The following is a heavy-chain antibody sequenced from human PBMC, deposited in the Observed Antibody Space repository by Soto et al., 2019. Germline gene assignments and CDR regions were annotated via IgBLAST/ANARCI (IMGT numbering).Heavy chain of an antibody. V-gene: IGHV1-69*13. CDR3: ARDSGGKQTTVILYGMDV. CDR2: IIPIFGTA. Sequence: ASVKVSCKASGGTFSSYAISWVRQAPGQGLEWMGGIIPIFGTANYAQKFQGRVTITADESTGTAYMELSSLRSEDTAVYYCARDSGGKQTTVILYGMDVWGQGTTVTVSS. D-gene: IGHD4-17*01. CDR1: GGTFSSYA. J-gene: IGHJ6*02.